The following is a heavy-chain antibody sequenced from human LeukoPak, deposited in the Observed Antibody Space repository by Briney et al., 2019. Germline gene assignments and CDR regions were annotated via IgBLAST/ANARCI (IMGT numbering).Heavy chain of an antibody. J-gene: IGHJ5*02. CDR1: GFTFSSYA. CDR2: ISGSGGST. V-gene: IGHV3-23*01. CDR3: AKVRHRLLYGGGWFDP. Sequence: GGSLRLSCAASGFTFSSYAMSWVRQAPGKGLEWVSAISGSGGSTYYADSVKGRFTISRDNSKNTLYLQMNSLRAEDTAVYYCAKVRHRLLYGGGWFDPWGQGTLVTVSS. D-gene: IGHD2-2*02.